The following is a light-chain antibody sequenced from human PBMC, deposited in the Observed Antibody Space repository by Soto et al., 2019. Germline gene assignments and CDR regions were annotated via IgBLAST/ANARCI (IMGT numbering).Light chain of an antibody. CDR1: RSNIGSNT. CDR3: AAWDDSLNGVV. J-gene: IGLJ2*01. Sequence: QSVLTQPPSASGTTGQRVTISCSGSRSNIGSNTVNWYQQLPGTAPKLLIYSNNQRPSGVPARFSGSKSGTSASLAISGLQSEDEADYYCAAWDDSLNGVVFGGGTKVTDL. CDR2: SNN. V-gene: IGLV1-44*01.